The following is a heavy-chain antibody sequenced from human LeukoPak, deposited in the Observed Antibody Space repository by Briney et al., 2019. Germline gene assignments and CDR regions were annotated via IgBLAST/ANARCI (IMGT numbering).Heavy chain of an antibody. J-gene: IGHJ3*02. CDR3: ARLRLLWFGGPRGGAFDI. CDR2: IYYSGST. Sequence: SSETLSLTCTVSGGSISSGGYYWSWIRQHPGKGLEWIGYIYYSGSTYYNPSLKSRVTISVDTSKNQFSLKLSSVTAADTAVYYCARLRLLWFGGPRGGAFDIWGQGTMVTVSS. D-gene: IGHD3-10*01. CDR1: GGSISSGGYY. V-gene: IGHV4-31*03.